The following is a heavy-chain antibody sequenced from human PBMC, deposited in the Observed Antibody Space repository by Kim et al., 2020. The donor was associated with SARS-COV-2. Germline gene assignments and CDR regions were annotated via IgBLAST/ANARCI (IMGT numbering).Heavy chain of an antibody. CDR1: GLTFDDSA. J-gene: IGHJ6*02. CDR2: ISYDGRNK. CDR3: ARGNYYESVSLSDYYNGMDV. D-gene: IGHD3-10*01. V-gene: IGHV3-30-3*01. Sequence: GGSLRLSCAASGLTFDDSAMNWVRQAPGKGLELVAVISYDGRNKEYADSVKGRFSISRDNSKNTLSLQMNSLRVEDTAVYYCARGNYYESVSLSDYYNGMDVWGQGTTVTVSS.